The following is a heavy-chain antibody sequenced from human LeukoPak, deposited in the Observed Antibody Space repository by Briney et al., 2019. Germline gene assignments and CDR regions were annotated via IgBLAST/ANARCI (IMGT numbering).Heavy chain of an antibody. Sequence: GGSLRLSWAASGFTLSSHSMNWVRQAPGKGLEWVSSISSSSSYIYYADSVKGRFTISRDNAKNSLYLQMNSLRAEDTAVYYCARAAENYGGRFDSWGQGTLVTVSS. CDR3: ARAAENYGGRFDS. CDR1: GFTLSSHS. V-gene: IGHV3-21*01. CDR2: ISSSSSYI. D-gene: IGHD3-16*01. J-gene: IGHJ4*02.